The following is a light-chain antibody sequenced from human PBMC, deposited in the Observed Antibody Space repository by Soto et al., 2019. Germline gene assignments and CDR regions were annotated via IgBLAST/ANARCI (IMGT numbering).Light chain of an antibody. CDR3: QSYDSSLISYV. Sequence: QSVLTQPPSVSGAPGQRVTISCTGSSSNIGAGYDVHWYQQLPGTAPKLLIYGNSNRPSGVPDRFSGSKSGTSASLAITGFQAEDEADYYCQSYDSSLISYVFGTGTKVTVL. V-gene: IGLV1-40*01. CDR2: GNS. J-gene: IGLJ1*01. CDR1: SSNIGAGYD.